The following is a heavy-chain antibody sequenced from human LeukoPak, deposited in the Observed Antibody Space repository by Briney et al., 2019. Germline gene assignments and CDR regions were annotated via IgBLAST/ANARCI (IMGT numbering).Heavy chain of an antibody. CDR1: GFTFSSYA. V-gene: IGHV3-30-3*01. CDR2: ISYDGSNK. CDR3: ARDRAGISKVTYYGMDV. J-gene: IGHJ6*02. D-gene: IGHD2-15*01. Sequence: PGGSLRLSCAASGFTFSSYAMHWVRQAPGKGLEWVAVISYDGSNKYYADSVKGRFTISRDNSKNTLYLQMNSLRAEDTAVYYCARDRAGISKVTYYGMDVWGQGTTVTVSS.